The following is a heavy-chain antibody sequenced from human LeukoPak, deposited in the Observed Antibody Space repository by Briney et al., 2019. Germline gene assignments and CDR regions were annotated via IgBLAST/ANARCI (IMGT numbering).Heavy chain of an antibody. D-gene: IGHD1-7*01. V-gene: IGHV4-31*03. CDR1: GGSISSGDYS. CDR2: IYFSGST. J-gene: IGHJ4*02. CDR3: TRAGTY. Sequence: SETLSLTCTVSGGSISSGDYSWTWVRQHPGKGLEWIGHIYFSGSTSYNPSLKSRVTISLDTSKNQFSLKLRSVTAADTVVYYCTRAGTYWGQGTLVTVSS.